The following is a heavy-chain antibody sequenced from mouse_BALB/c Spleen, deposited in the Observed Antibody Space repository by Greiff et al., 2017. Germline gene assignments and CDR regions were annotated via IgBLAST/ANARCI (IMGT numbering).Heavy chain of an antibody. V-gene: IGHV1S135*01. D-gene: IGHD2-3*01. J-gene: IGHJ3*01. Sequence: VQLQQSGPELVKPGASVKVSCKASGYAFTSYNMYWVKQSHGKSLEWIGYIDPYNGGTSYNQKFKGKATLTVDKSSSTAYMHLNSLTSEDSAVYYCERGDDDGYYPRFAYWGQGTLVTVSA. CDR2: IDPYNGGT. CDR1: GYAFTSYN. CDR3: ERGDDDGYYPRFAY.